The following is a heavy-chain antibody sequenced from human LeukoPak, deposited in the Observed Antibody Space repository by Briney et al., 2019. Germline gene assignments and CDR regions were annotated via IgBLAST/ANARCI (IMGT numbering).Heavy chain of an antibody. CDR2: ISTSGST. Sequence: SETLSLTCAVSVASISNYYWSWIRQAPGKELEWIGYISTSGSTNYNPSLKSRVSISLDTSNTRFSLNLNFVTAADTAVYFCASPRTSYRYTFDYWGPGALVTVSS. J-gene: IGHJ4*02. CDR3: ASPRTSYRYTFDY. V-gene: IGHV4-4*09. D-gene: IGHD5-18*01. CDR1: VASISNYY.